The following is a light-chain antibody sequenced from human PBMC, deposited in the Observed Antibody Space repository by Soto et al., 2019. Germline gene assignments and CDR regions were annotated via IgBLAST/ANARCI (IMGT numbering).Light chain of an antibody. V-gene: IGKV3-15*01. J-gene: IGKJ1*01. CDR1: QDIGSA. CDR2: DAS. CDR3: QQYGDRPRT. Sequence: EVVLTPSPATLSVSPGDRATLSCRASQDIGSAVAWYHQRSGQAPRLLIFDASIRVPTTPARFSGSVSGTEFTLTISSLESEDFAVYFCQQYGDRPRTFGQGTKVDIK.